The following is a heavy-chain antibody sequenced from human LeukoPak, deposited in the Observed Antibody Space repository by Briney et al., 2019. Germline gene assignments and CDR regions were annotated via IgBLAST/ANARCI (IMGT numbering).Heavy chain of an antibody. Sequence: SETQSLTCTVSGGSISSHYWSWIRQPPGKGLEWIGYIYYSGSTNHNPSLKSRVTISVDTSKNQFSLKLSSVTAADTAVYYCARVVVPAARIWYYYYYMDVWGKGTTVTVSS. CDR2: IYYSGST. D-gene: IGHD2-2*01. CDR1: GGSISSHY. CDR3: ARVVVPAARIWYYYYYMDV. J-gene: IGHJ6*03. V-gene: IGHV4-59*11.